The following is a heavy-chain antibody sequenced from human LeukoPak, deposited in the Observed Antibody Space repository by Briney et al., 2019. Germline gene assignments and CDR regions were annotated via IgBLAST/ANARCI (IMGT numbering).Heavy chain of an antibody. CDR2: ISWNSGRM. CDR1: GFTFDDYA. V-gene: IGHV3-9*03. D-gene: IGHD3-10*01. Sequence: GGSLRLSCAASGFTFDDYAMHWVRQAPGKGLEWVSSISWNSGRMDYADSVKGRFTISRDNAKNSLYLQMNSLRVEDMALYYCAKDVNYSPSGTFDYWGQGTLATVSS. J-gene: IGHJ4*02. CDR3: AKDVNYSPSGTFDY.